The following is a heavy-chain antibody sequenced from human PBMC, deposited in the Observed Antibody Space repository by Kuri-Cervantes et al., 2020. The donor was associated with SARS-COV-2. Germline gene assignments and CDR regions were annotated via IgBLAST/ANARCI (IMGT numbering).Heavy chain of an antibody. CDR1: GFPFSDYR. CDR2: IDGYSPYI. D-gene: IGHD3-22*01. Sequence: GESLKISCAASGFPFSDYRMNWIRQSPGKGLEWVSCIDGYSPYIHYADSVKGRFTISRDNAKSSVFLQMNSLRAEDTAVYYCTTSMIVSAAHYFDYWGQGILFTVSS. CDR3: TTSMIVSAAHYFDY. J-gene: IGHJ4*02. V-gene: IGHV3-21*01.